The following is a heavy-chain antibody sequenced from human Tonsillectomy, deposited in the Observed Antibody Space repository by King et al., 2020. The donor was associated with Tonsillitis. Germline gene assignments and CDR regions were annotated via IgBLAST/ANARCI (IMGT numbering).Heavy chain of an antibody. CDR1: GGTFSSYD. Sequence: QVQLVQSGAEVKKPGSSVKVSCKASGGTFSSYDITWVRQAPGQGLEWMGGISPIFGTSNYAQQLQGRVTITADESTSTAYMELSSLRSEDTAVYYCARGGGSPHSGLAVWGQGTTVIVSS. J-gene: IGHJ6*02. CDR3: ARGGGSPHSGLAV. V-gene: IGHV1-69*01. CDR2: ISPIFGTS. D-gene: IGHD2-15*01.